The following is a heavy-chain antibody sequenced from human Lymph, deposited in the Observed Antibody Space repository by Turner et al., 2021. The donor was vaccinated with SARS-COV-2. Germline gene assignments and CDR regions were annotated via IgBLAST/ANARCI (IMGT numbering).Heavy chain of an antibody. V-gene: IGHV1-2*02. J-gene: IGHJ4*02. D-gene: IGHD3-10*01. CDR3: ARARDLQSMVRGVDPFDY. CDR1: GYTFTGYY. Sequence: QVQLVQSGAEVKKPGASVKVSCKASGYTFTGYYMHWVRQAPGQGLECMGWINPNSGGTNYAQKIQGRGTMTRDTSISTAYMELSRLRSDDTAVYYCARARDLQSMVRGVDPFDYWGQGTLVTVSS. CDR2: INPNSGGT.